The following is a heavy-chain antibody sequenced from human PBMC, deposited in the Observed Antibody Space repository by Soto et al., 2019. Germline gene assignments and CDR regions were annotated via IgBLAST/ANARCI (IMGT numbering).Heavy chain of an antibody. J-gene: IGHJ4*02. CDR1: GFTFFTAW. CDR3: TTDLSISIFGVVTDLGY. CDR2: IKSRTDGGTA. D-gene: IGHD3-3*01. Sequence: DVQLVESGGGLVQPGGSLRLSCATSGFTFFTAWMSWVRQAPGKGLEWVGSIKSRTDGGTADYAAPMKGRFTISRDDSKKTLYLQMDSLRTEDTAVYYCTTDLSISIFGVVTDLGYWGQGTLVSVSS. V-gene: IGHV3-15*01.